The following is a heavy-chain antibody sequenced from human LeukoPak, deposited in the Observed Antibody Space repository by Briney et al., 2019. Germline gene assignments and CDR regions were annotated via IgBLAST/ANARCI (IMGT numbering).Heavy chain of an antibody. V-gene: IGHV1-2*02. D-gene: IGHD3-9*01. CDR3: ARDMGLYYDILTGYSPYYGMDV. CDR2: INPNSGGA. CDR1: GYTFTCYY. J-gene: IGHJ6*02. Sequence: ASLKVSCKASGYTFTCYYMHWVRQAPGQGLEWMGWINPNSGGANYAQKFQGRVTMTRDTSISTAYMELSRLRSDDTAVYYCARDMGLYYDILTGYSPYYGMDVWGQGTTVTVSS.